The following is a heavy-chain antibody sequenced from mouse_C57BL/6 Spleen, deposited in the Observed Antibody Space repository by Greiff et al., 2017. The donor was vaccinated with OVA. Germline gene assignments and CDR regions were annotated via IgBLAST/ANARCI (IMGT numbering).Heavy chain of an antibody. CDR1: GYTFTSYW. CDR2: IYPGSGST. V-gene: IGHV1-55*01. J-gene: IGHJ4*01. D-gene: IGHD2-1*01. Sequence: QVQLQQPGAELVKPGASVKMSCKASGYTFTSYWITWVKQRPGQGLAWIGDIYPGSGSTNYNEKFKSKATLTVDTSSSTAYMQLSSLTSEDSAVYYCARYNYGNYGAMDDWGQGTSVTVSS. CDR3: ARYNYGNYGAMDD.